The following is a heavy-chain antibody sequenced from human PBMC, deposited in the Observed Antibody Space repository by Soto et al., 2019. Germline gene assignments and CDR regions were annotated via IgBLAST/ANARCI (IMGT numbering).Heavy chain of an antibody. V-gene: IGHV3-30-3*01. CDR1: GFTFSSYA. D-gene: IGHD4-17*01. J-gene: IGHJ5*02. CDR2: ISYDGSNK. CDR3: ATGDSNWFDP. Sequence: QVQLVESGGGVVQPGRSLRLSCAASGFTFSSYAMHWVRQAPGKGLEWVAVISYDGSNKYYADSVKGRFTISRDNSKNTLYLQMNSLRAEDTAVYYCATGDSNWFDPSGQGTLVTVSS.